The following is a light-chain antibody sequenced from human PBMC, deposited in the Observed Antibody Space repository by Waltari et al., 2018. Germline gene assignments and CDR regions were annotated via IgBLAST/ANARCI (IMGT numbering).Light chain of an antibody. Sequence: SSELTQPPSVSVSPGQTATITCSGDALSRQHVHWYQQKPGQAPILVIHKDTERPAGIPGRFSGVPSGPTVSLIIAGVQAEDEADYYCQSADTDNFGSYRFFGAGTKLTVL. V-gene: IGLV3-25*03. CDR1: ALSRQH. CDR3: QSADTDNFGSYRF. CDR2: KDT. J-gene: IGLJ2*01.